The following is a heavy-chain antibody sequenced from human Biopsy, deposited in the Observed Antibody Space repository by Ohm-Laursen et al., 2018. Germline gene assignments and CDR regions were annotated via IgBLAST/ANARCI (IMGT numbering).Heavy chain of an antibody. CDR3: AGGGIGVATAFDI. CDR2: IYYSGST. CDR1: GVSISTYY. J-gene: IGHJ3*02. D-gene: IGHD5-12*01. Sequence: SDTLSLTCSVSGVSISTYYWSWIRQSPGRGLEWIAYIYYSGSTDYNPSLKSRVTISLDTSKNQFSLKLSSVTAADTAIYYCAGGGIGVATAFDIWGQGTMVTVSS. V-gene: IGHV4-59*07.